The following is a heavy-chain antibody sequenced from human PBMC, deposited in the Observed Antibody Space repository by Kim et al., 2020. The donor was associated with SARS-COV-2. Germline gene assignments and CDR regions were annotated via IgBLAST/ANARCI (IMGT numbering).Heavy chain of an antibody. CDR1: GGSISSGDYY. Sequence: SETLSLTCTVSGGSISSGDYYWSWIRQPPGKGLEWIGYIYYSGSTYYNPSLKSRVTISVDTSKNQFSLKLSSVTAADTAVYYCAREVGDNWNYYFDYWGQGTLVTVSS. J-gene: IGHJ4*02. D-gene: IGHD1-1*01. CDR3: AREVGDNWNYYFDY. CDR2: IYYSGST. V-gene: IGHV4-30-4*01.